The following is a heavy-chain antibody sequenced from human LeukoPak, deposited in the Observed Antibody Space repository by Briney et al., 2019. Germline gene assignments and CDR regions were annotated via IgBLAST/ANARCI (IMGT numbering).Heavy chain of an antibody. D-gene: IGHD6-19*01. CDR2: INPNGGGT. CDR3: ARENNSGWYRKAAFDY. V-gene: IGHV1-2*02. Sequence: ASVKVSCKASAYTFTGYYIHWVRQAPGQGLEWMGWINPNGGGTNYAQKFQGRVTLTRDTSISTAYMEVNSLESDDTAVYYCARENNSGWYRKAAFDYWGQGTLVTVTS. J-gene: IGHJ4*02. CDR1: AYTFTGYY.